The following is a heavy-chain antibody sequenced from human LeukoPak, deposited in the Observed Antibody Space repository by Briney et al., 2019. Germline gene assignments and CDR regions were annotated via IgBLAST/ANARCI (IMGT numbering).Heavy chain of an antibody. J-gene: IGHJ4*02. D-gene: IGHD5-12*01. CDR3: ARMVGGYADVHFDH. CDR2: ISAYNGDT. Sequence: ASVNLSFTSSGYTFTSNGNSWVRHGPGQGPEWKGWISAYNGDTNSAQSLQGRVTMTTDTSTSTAYMELRSLRSDDTAVYYCARMVGGYADVHFDHWGQGTLVTVSS. CDR1: GYTFTSNG. V-gene: IGHV1-18*01.